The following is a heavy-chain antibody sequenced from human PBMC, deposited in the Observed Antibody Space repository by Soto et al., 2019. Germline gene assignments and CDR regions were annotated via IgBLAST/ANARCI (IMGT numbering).Heavy chain of an antibody. J-gene: IGHJ6*02. D-gene: IGHD3-22*01. CDR2: ISYDGSNK. CDR1: GFTFSSYA. CDR3: ARDWYYYDSSGYYFYYYYGMDV. V-gene: IGHV3-30-3*01. Sequence: QVQLVESGGGVVQPGRSLRLSCAASGFTFSSYAMHWVRQAPGKGLEWVAVISYDGSNKYYADSVKGRFTISRDNSKNTLHLQMNSLRDEDKAVYYCARDWYYYDSSGYYFYYYYGMDVWGQGTTVTVSS.